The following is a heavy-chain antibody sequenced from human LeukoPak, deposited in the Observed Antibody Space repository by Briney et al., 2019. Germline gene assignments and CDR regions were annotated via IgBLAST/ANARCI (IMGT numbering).Heavy chain of an antibody. J-gene: IGHJ3*02. D-gene: IGHD4-23*01. CDR3: ARRELTPGAFDI. CDR1: GGSISSYF. Sequence: SETLSLTCTVSGGSISSYFWSWIRQPAGKGLEWIGRVYSSGNTNYNPALQSRVTILVDTSKNQFSLKLSSVTAADTAVYYCARRELTPGAFDIWGQGTMVTVSS. CDR2: VYSSGNT. V-gene: IGHV4-4*07.